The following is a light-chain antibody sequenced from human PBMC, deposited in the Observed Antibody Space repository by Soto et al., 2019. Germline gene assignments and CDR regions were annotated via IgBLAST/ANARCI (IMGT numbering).Light chain of an antibody. J-gene: IGKJ5*01. V-gene: IGKV3D-7*01. CDR2: GAS. CDR3: QQDYNLPIT. CDR1: QSISSSY. Sequence: EVVLTQSPATLSLSPGEGATLSCRVSQSISSSYLSWYQQRPGQAPRLLIYGASTRATGIPVRFSGSGRGSGTDFTLTISSLQPEDFVVYYCQQDYNLPITFGQGTRLEIK.